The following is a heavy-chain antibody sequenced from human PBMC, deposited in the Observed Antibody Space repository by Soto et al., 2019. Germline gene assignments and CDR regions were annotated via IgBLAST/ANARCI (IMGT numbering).Heavy chain of an antibody. V-gene: IGHV4-30-4*01. CDR3: ARSSDIVATIGGYFDY. CDR2: IYYSGST. CDR1: GGSISSGGYY. D-gene: IGHD5-12*01. J-gene: IGHJ4*02. Sequence: SETLALTCTVSGGSISSGGYYWSWIRQPPGKGLEWIGYIYYSGSTYYNPSLKSRVTISVDTSKNQFSLKLSSVTAADTAVYYCARSSDIVATIGGYFDYWGQGTLVTVSS.